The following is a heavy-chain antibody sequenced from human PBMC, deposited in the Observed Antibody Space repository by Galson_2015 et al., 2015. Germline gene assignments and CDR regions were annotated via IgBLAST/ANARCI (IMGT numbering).Heavy chain of an antibody. CDR3: ARSYYDILTGYYRRAFEI. CDR2: IWYDGSNK. J-gene: IGHJ3*02. V-gene: IGHV3-33*01. Sequence: SLRLSCAASGFTFSSYGMHWVRQAPGKGLEWVAVIWYDGSNKYYADSVKGRFTISRDNSKNTLYLQMNSLRAEDTAVYYCARSYYDILTGYYRRAFEIWGQGTMVTVSS. CDR1: GFTFSSYG. D-gene: IGHD3-9*01.